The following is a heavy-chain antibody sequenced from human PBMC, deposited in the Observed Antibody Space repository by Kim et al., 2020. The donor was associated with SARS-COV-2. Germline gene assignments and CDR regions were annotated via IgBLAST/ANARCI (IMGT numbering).Heavy chain of an antibody. D-gene: IGHD5-12*01. V-gene: IGHV3-66*01. CDR1: GFTVSSKY. CDR2: IYSDGST. CDR3: ARGATFGYDAVAWHFDY. J-gene: IGHJ4*02. Sequence: GGSLRLSCAASGFTVSSKYMNWVRQAPGKGLEWVSVIYSDGSTYYADSVKGRFIISRDTSKNTLYLQMNSLRAEDTAVYYCARGATFGYDAVAWHFDYWGQGTLGTVAS.